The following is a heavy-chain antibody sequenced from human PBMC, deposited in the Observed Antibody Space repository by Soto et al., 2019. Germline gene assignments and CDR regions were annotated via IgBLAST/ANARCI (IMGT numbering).Heavy chain of an antibody. J-gene: IGHJ4*02. CDR3: AKERLVTIFGVVRFHFEY. CDR1: GFTFSSYA. CDR2: ISGSGGST. V-gene: IGHV3-23*01. D-gene: IGHD3-3*01. Sequence: GGSLGLSCAASGFTFSSYAMSWVRQAPGKGLEWFSAISGSGGSTYYADSVKGRFTISRDNSKNTLYLKMNSLRAEDTAVYYCAKERLVTIFGVVRFHFEYWGQGTLVTVSS.